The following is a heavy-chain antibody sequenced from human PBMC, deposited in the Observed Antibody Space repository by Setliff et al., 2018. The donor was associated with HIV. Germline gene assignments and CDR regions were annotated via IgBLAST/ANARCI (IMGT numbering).Heavy chain of an antibody. V-gene: IGHV3-21*01. CDR3: ARHAITRVVGVPERDDAFDI. J-gene: IGHJ3*02. CDR2: ISSNSSYR. D-gene: IGHD3-3*01. Sequence: PGGSLRLSCAASGFTFRRSAVHWVRQDSGKGLEWVSSISSNSSYRYYADSVKGRCTISRDNAKNSLYLQMNSLIAEDTAVYYCARHAITRVVGVPERDDAFDIWGQGTMVTVSS. CDR1: GFTFRRSA.